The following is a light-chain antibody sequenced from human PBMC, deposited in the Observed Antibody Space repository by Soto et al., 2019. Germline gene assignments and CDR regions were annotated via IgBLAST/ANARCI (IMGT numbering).Light chain of an antibody. V-gene: IGLV2-14*01. J-gene: IGLJ7*01. CDR3: SSYTSSTRAV. CDR2: DVS. Sequence: QSALAQPASVSGSPGQSITISCTGASSDISDYNYVSWYQQHPGKAPKLMIYDVSNRPSGVSNRFSGSKSGNTASLTISGLQAEDEADYYCSSYTSSTRAVFGGVTQLSVL. CDR1: SSDISDYNY.